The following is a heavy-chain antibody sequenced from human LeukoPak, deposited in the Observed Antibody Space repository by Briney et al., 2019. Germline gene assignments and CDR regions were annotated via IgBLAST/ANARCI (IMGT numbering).Heavy chain of an antibody. V-gene: IGHV1-46*01. D-gene: IGHD4-23*01. J-gene: IGHJ4*02. CDR3: AREKDYGGNFSFFDY. CDR1: GYTFTSYY. CDR2: INPSGGST. Sequence: ASVKLSCKASGYTFTSYYMHWVRQAPGQGLEWMGIINPSGGSTSYAQKFQGRFTMTRDTSTSTVYMELSSLRSEDTAVYSCAREKDYGGNFSFFDYWGQGTLVTVSS.